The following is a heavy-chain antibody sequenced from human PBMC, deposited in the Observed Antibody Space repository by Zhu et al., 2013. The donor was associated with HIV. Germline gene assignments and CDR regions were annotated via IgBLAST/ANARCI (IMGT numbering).Heavy chain of an antibody. V-gene: IGHV1-2*02. CDR2: INPISGNT. Sequence: LVQSGPEVRRPGASVTVSCSASGYNFNNYFINWIRQAPGQGPEWMGWINPISGNTSYARNFHDRIAITRATSSDTIYLFLSRLRPDDTAVYLCARGLTRTLSLNNGRAAFDLWGPG. CDR1: GYNFNNYF. CDR3: ARGLTRTLSLNNGRAAFDL. J-gene: IGHJ3*01. D-gene: IGHD2-15*01.